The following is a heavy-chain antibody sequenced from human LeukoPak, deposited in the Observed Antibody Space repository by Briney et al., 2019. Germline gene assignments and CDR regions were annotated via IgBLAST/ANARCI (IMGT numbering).Heavy chain of an antibody. J-gene: IGHJ4*02. V-gene: IGHV3-48*03. CDR1: GFTFSSYE. D-gene: IGHD1-7*01. CDR3: AREGASITGTTIPFDY. Sequence: GGSLRLSGAASGFTFSSYEMNWVRQAPGKGLEWVSSISSSGSTIYYADSVKGRFTISRDNAKNSLYLQMNSLRAEDTAVYYCAREGASITGTTIPFDYWGQGTLVTVSS. CDR2: ISSSGSTI.